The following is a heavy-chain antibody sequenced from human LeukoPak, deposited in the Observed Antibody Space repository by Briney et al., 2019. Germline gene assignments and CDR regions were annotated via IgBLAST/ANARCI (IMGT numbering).Heavy chain of an antibody. J-gene: IGHJ6*02. CDR2: ISSSSSYI. CDR1: GFTFSSYS. D-gene: IGHD2-2*01. Sequence: PGGSLRLSCAASGFTFSSYSMNWVRQAPGKGLEWVSSISSSSSYIYYADSVKGRFTISRDNAKNSLYLQMNSLRAEDTAVYYCARDSSCSSASCFGYYYYGMDVWGQGTTVTVSS. V-gene: IGHV3-21*01. CDR3: ARDSSCSSASCFGYYYYGMDV.